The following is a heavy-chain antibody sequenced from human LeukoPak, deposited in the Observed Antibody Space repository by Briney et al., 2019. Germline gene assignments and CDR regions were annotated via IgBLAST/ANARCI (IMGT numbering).Heavy chain of an antibody. D-gene: IGHD3-16*01. J-gene: IGHJ6*03. CDR2: ISSSGSTI. V-gene: IGHV3-48*03. CDR3: AKAVTLYMDV. CDR1: GFTFSSYE. Sequence: GGSLRLSCAASGFTFSSYEMNWVRQAPGKGLEWVSYISSSGSTIYYADSVKGRFTISRDNSKNTLYLQMNSLRAEDTAVYYCAKAVTLYMDVWGKGTTVTISS.